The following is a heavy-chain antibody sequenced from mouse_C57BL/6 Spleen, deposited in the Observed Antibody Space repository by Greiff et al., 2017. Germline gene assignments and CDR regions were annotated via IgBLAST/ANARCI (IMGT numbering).Heavy chain of an antibody. Sequence: VQLQQSGAELVMPGASVKLSCKASGYTFTSYWMHWVKQRPGQGLEWIGEIDPSDSYTNYNQKFKGKSTLTVDKSSSTAYMQLSSLTSEDSAVYYCARVDSNYVYYFDYWGQGTTLTVSS. J-gene: IGHJ2*01. D-gene: IGHD2-5*01. CDR1: GYTFTSYW. CDR2: IDPSDSYT. V-gene: IGHV1-69*01. CDR3: ARVDSNYVYYFDY.